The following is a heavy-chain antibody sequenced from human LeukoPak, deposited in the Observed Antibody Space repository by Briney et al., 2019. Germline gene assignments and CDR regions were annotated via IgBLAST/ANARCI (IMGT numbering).Heavy chain of an antibody. Sequence: GGSLRLSCAASGFTFSSYSMNWVRQAPGKGLEWVSSISSSSSYIYYADSVKGRFTISRDNAKNSPYLQMNSLRAEDTAVYYCARVMLGWSGYSDYYGMDVWGQGTTVTVSS. V-gene: IGHV3-21*01. CDR1: GFTFSSYS. D-gene: IGHD3-3*01. CDR2: ISSSSSYI. CDR3: ARVMLGWSGYSDYYGMDV. J-gene: IGHJ6*02.